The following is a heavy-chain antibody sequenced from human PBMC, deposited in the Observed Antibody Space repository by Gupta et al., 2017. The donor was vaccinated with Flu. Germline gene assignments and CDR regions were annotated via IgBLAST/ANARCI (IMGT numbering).Heavy chain of an antibody. Sequence: GAGLLKPSETLSLTCAVYGGSFSGYYWSWIRQPPGKGLEWIGEINHSGSTNYNPSLKSRVTISVDTSKNQFSLKLSSVTAADTAVYYCASRYCSGGSWCRDYWGQGTLVTVSS. CDR3: ASRYCSGGSWCRDY. J-gene: IGHJ4*02. CDR1: GGSFSGYY. CDR2: INHSGST. V-gene: IGHV4-34*01. D-gene: IGHD2-15*01.